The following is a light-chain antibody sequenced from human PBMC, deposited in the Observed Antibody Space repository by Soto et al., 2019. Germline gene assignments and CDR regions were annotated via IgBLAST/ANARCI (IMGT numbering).Light chain of an antibody. CDR3: QQRTTWPLT. CDR1: QSVTTY. Sequence: EIVMTQSPANLSLSPGERATLSCRASQSVTTYLVWYQQKPGQAPRLLIYDATNRATGIPARFTAAGSGTDFTLTISSLYPEDSAGYFCQQRTTWPLTFGGGTKVEIK. CDR2: DAT. V-gene: IGKV3-11*01. J-gene: IGKJ4*01.